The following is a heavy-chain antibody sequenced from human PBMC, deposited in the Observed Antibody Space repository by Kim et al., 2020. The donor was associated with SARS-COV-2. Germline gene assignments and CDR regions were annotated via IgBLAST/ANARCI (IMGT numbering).Heavy chain of an antibody. CDR2: IWYDGSNK. CDR1: GFTFSSYG. J-gene: IGHJ5*02. CDR3: ARDLSGSSSWFDP. D-gene: IGHD1-26*01. V-gene: IGHV3-33*01. Sequence: GGSLRLSCAASGFTFSSYGMHWVRQAPGKGLEWVAVIWYDGSNKYYADSVKGRFTISRDNSKNTLYLQMNSLRAEDTAVYYCARDLSGSSSWFDPWGQGTLVTVSS.